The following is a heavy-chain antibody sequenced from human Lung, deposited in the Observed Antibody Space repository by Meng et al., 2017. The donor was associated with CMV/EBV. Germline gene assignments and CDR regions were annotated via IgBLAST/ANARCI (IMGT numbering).Heavy chain of an antibody. J-gene: IGHJ5*02. CDR1: GGSFSGYY. CDR3: ARERGAGSTQRGWFDP. V-gene: IGHV4-34*01. Sequence: QVQLQQWGAGLLKPSEXLSLTCAVYGGSFSGYYWSWIRQPPGKGLEWIGEINHSGSTNYNPSLKSRVTISVDTSKNQFSLKLSSVTAPDTAVYYCARERGAGSTQRGWFDPWGQGTLVTVSS. D-gene: IGHD6-13*01. CDR2: INHSGST.